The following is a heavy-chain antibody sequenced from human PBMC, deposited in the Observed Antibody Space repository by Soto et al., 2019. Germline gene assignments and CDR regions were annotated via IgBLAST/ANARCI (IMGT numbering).Heavy chain of an antibody. CDR1: GDGVSSHSAA. J-gene: IGHJ4*01. CDR2: TYYRSKWYY. CDR3: ARGEQYSGRIFDY. V-gene: IGHV6-1*01. Sequence: LQTLSLPRGITGDGVSSHSAAWSLVRQSPSRGLEWLGRTYYRSKWYYEYAVSVRGRITVNPDTSKNQYSLQLNSVTPEDTAVYFCARGEQYSGRIFDYWGQGTLVTVPQ. D-gene: IGHD1-26*01.